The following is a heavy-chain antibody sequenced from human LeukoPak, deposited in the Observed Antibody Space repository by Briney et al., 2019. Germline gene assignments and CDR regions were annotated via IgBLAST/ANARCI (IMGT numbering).Heavy chain of an antibody. J-gene: IGHJ4*02. D-gene: IGHD3-22*01. Sequence: PSETLSLTCTVSGGSISSSSYYWGWIRQPPGKGLEWIGSIYYSGSTYYNPSLKSRVTISVDTSKNQFSLKLSSVTAADTAVYYCARHDSSGYYYLDYWGQGTLVTVSS. CDR1: GGSISSSSYY. CDR3: ARHDSSGYYYLDY. V-gene: IGHV4-39*01. CDR2: IYYSGST.